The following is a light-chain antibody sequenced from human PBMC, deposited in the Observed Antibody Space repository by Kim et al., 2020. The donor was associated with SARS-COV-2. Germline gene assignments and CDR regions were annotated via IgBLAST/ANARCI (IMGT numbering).Light chain of an antibody. CDR1: YVGTGN. CDR3: QIYDSAFQF. CDR2: RNV. V-gene: IGLV3-9*01. Sequence: SVARGQTATISCAGIYVGTGNVHWYQQKPRRAPILLIYRNVVRSSAVSGRFSSSTSGNTATLIITRAQDEDEADYYYQIYDSAFQFFGGGTQLTVL. J-gene: IGLJ2*01.